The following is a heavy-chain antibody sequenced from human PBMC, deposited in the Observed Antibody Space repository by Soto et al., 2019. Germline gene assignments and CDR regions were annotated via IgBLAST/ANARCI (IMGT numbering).Heavy chain of an antibody. D-gene: IGHD3-10*01. Sequence: EVQLVESGGGLVRPGGSLRLSCAASGFTFSSYSMHWVRQAPGKGLVWVSRMNEDGGTTDYADSVKGRFTISRDNAKNTRYLQMNSLRVEYTAVYYCASDLSGRSDVWGQGTTVTVSS. CDR3: ASDLSGRSDV. CDR2: MNEDGGTT. V-gene: IGHV3-74*02. CDR1: GFTFSSYS. J-gene: IGHJ6*02.